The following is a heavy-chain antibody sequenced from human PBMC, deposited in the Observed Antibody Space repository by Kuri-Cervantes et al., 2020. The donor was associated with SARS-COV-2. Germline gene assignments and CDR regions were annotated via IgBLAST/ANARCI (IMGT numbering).Heavy chain of an antibody. J-gene: IGHJ3*02. Sequence: LRLSCTVSGGSISSSSYYWGWIRQPPGKGLEWIGSIYYSGSTYCNPSLKSRVTISVDTSKNQFSLKLSSVTAADTAVYYCARHDSSGYYYGYDAFDIWGQGTMVTVSS. V-gene: IGHV4-39*01. CDR1: GGSISSSSYY. D-gene: IGHD3-22*01. CDR2: IYYSGST. CDR3: ARHDSSGYYYGYDAFDI.